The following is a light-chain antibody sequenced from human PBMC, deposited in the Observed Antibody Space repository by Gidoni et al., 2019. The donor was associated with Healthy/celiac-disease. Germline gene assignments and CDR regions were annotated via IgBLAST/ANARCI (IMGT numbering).Light chain of an antibody. Sequence: YELSQPPSVSVSPGQTDSIPCSGDTLGDNYACWYQQKQGQSPVLVIYQDSKRPSGIPERFSGSNSGNTATLTISGTQAMDEADYYCQAWDSSLVVFGGGTKLTVL. V-gene: IGLV3-1*01. CDR3: QAWDSSLVV. J-gene: IGLJ2*01. CDR2: QDS. CDR1: TLGDNY.